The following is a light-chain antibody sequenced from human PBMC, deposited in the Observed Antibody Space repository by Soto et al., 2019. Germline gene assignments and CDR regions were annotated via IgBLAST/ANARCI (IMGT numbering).Light chain of an antibody. CDR1: SSDVGGYNY. CDR2: KVS. V-gene: IGLV2-8*01. Sequence: QSVLTQPPSASGSPGQSVTISCTGTSSDVGGYNYVSWYQQHPGTAPKLMIYKVSKRPSGVPDRFSGSKSGNTASLTVSGLQAEDEADYYCSSYAGSNTWVFGGGTKLTVL. CDR3: SSYAGSNTWV. J-gene: IGLJ3*02.